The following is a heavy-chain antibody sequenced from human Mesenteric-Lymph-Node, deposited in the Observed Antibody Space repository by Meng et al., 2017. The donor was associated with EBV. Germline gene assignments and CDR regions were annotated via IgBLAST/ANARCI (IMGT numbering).Heavy chain of an antibody. D-gene: IGHD6-13*01. CDR1: GYTFTTQG. CDR2: ISPYNDNT. V-gene: IGHV1-18*01. Sequence: VYLGKAGAEVKKPGAVVTGSCKASGYTFTTQGISWVRQAPGQGLEWMGWISPYNDNTNSAQKFQGRVTMTIDTSTRTAYLELRSLRADDTAMYYCARSFAAAAKFDYWGQGTLVTVSS. CDR3: ARSFAAAAKFDY. J-gene: IGHJ4*02.